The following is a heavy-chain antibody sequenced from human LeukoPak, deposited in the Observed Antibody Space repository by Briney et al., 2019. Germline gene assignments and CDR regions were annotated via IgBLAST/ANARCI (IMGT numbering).Heavy chain of an antibody. Sequence: PGGSLRLSCAASGFTFSSYAMHWVRQAPGKGLEWVAVISYDGSNKYYADSVNGRFTISRDNSKNTLYLQMNSLRAEDTAVYYCARGELLTDYWGQGTLVTVSS. CDR2: ISYDGSNK. CDR1: GFTFSSYA. V-gene: IGHV3-30*04. J-gene: IGHJ4*02. D-gene: IGHD3-10*01. CDR3: ARGELLTDY.